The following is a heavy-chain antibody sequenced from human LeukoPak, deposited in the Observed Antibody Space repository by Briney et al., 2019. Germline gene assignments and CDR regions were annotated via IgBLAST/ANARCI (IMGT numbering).Heavy chain of an antibody. D-gene: IGHD3-22*01. CDR3: ARDSGGYYYEPFDY. CDR1: GITFSSYS. CDR2: ISSSSSYI. Sequence: GGSLRLSCAASGITFSSYSMNWVRQAPGKGLEWVSSISSSSSYIYYADSVKGRFTISRDNAKNSLYLQMNSLRAEDTAVYYCARDSGGYYYEPFDYWGQGTLVTVSS. V-gene: IGHV3-21*01. J-gene: IGHJ4*02.